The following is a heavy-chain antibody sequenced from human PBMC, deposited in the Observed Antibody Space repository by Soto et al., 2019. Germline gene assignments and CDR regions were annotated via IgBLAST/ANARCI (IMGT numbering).Heavy chain of an antibody. CDR2: TIPIIGTT. Sequence: QVQLVQSGAEVKKPGSSVKVSGKASGATLSTHGISWVRQAPGQGLEWMGGTIPIIGTTDYAEKFQGRVKITADESTTTSYMELSSLRPDDTAVYYCAAGDSSDTGDYWGQGTLVTVSS. D-gene: IGHD5-18*01. V-gene: IGHV1-69*01. CDR3: AAGDSSDTGDY. J-gene: IGHJ4*02. CDR1: GATLSTHG.